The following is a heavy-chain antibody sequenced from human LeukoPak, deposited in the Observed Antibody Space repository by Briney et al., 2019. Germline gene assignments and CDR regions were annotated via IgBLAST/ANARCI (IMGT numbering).Heavy chain of an antibody. V-gene: IGHV3-23*01. CDR3: AKGDDYVWGSYRYTLDY. J-gene: IGHJ4*02. D-gene: IGHD3-16*02. Sequence: SCKASGGTFSSYAISWVRQAPGKGLEWVSAISSTDAGTYHADSVRGRFTISRDSSKNTLYLQMNSLRAEDTAVYYCAKGDDYVWGSYRYTLDYWGQGTLVTVSS. CDR2: ISSTDAGT. CDR1: GGTFSSYA.